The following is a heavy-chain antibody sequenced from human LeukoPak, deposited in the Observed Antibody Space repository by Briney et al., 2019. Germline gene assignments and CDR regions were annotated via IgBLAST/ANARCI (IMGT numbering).Heavy chain of an antibody. Sequence: ASVKVSCKASGYTFTSYYMHWVRQAPGQGLEWMGRINPNSGGTNYAQKFQGRVTMTRDTSISTAYMELSRLRSDDTAVYYCAREVAYSSPSLDYWGQGTLVTVSS. J-gene: IGHJ4*02. CDR1: GYTFTSYY. CDR2: INPNSGGT. D-gene: IGHD6-6*01. V-gene: IGHV1-2*06. CDR3: AREVAYSSPSLDY.